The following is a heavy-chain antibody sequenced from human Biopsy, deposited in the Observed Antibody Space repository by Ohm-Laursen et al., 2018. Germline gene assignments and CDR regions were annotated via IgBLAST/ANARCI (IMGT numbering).Heavy chain of an antibody. J-gene: IGHJ5*02. CDR1: NYSVSSGYY. CDR3: ARDRFDLLTPNWFDP. Sequence: SDTLSLTCTVSNYSVSSGYYWGWIRQPPGKGLEWIGSVYDSGKSYYNPSLKSRVTISVDVSKNQFSLKLSSVTAADTAVYYCARDRFDLLTPNWFDPWGQGTLVTVSS. D-gene: IGHD3-9*01. V-gene: IGHV4-38-2*02. CDR2: VYDSGKS.